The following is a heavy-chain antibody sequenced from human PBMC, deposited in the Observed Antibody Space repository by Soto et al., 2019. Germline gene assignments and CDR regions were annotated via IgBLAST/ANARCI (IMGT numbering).Heavy chain of an antibody. J-gene: IGHJ6*03. CDR1: GYTFTRYD. CDR3: ARTFSSSSSYYYYYIDV. D-gene: IGHD6-6*01. CDR2: MNPNSGNT. Sequence: ASVKVSCKASGYTFTRYDVNWVRHATGQGLEWMGWMNPNSGNTGYAQKFQGRVTMTRNTSISTAYMELSSLRSDDTAVYYCARTFSSSSSYYYYYIDVWGKGTTVTVSS. V-gene: IGHV1-8*01.